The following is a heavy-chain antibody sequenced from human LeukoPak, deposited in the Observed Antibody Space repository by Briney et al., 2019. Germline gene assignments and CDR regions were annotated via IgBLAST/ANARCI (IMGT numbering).Heavy chain of an antibody. CDR2: VRDKGHSYAT. D-gene: IGHD3/OR15-3a*01. V-gene: IGHV3-73*01. CDR3: ARQPQGTGTVDY. J-gene: IGHJ4*02. CDR1: GFTFSGSP. Sequence: GGSLRLSCAASGFTFSGSPIHWVRQASGRGLEWVGRVRDKGHSYATGYAASVEGRFIISRDDSKNTAYLQMNSLKTEDTAMYYCARQPQGTGTVDYWGQGTLVTVSS.